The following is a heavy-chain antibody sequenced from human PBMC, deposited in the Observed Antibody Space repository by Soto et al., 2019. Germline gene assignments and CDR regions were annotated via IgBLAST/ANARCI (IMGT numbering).Heavy chain of an antibody. D-gene: IGHD2-2*01. Sequence: GGSLRLSCAASGFTFSSYGMHWVRQAPGKGLEWVAVISYDGSNKYYADSVKGRFTISRDNSKNTLYLQMNSLRAEDTAVYYCAKGGFRVVPAAPHSPNMDVWGKGTTVTVSS. V-gene: IGHV3-30*18. CDR2: ISYDGSNK. J-gene: IGHJ6*03. CDR3: AKGGFRVVPAAPHSPNMDV. CDR1: GFTFSSYG.